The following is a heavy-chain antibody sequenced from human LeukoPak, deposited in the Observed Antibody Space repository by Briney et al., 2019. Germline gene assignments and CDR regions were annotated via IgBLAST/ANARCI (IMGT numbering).Heavy chain of an antibody. J-gene: IGHJ4*02. CDR3: ARCDYGDSYFDY. D-gene: IGHD4-17*01. CDR2: ISSSGSTI. Sequence: GGSLRLSCAASGFTFSSYEMNWVRQAPGKGLEWVSYISSSGSTIYYADSGKGRFTISRDNAKNSLYLQMNSLRAEDTAVYYCARCDYGDSYFDYWGQGTLVTVSS. CDR1: GFTFSSYE. V-gene: IGHV3-48*03.